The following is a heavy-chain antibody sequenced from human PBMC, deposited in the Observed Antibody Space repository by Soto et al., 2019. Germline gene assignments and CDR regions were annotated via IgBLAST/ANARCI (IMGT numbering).Heavy chain of an antibody. CDR3: GRDPELWDENVATRPSTYYYGMDV. CDR1: GFTFSNHY. D-gene: IGHD5-18*01. CDR2: ISRSGSTI. Sequence: QMQLVESGGGLVEPGGSLRLSCEASGFTFSNHYMSWIRQAPGKGLEWISYISRSGSTIYYADSVKGRFTISRDNFKNSLYLQMDSLRAEDTAMYYCGRDPELWDENVATRPSTYYYGMDVWGQGTTVTVAS. V-gene: IGHV3-11*01. J-gene: IGHJ6*02.